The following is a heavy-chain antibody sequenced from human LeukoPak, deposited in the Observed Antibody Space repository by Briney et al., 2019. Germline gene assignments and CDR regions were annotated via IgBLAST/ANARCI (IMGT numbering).Heavy chain of an antibody. Sequence: KPSQTLSLTCTVSGGSISNSNYYWGWIRQPPGKGLEWIGSIYYSGSTYYNPSLKSRVTISVDTSKNQFSLKLNSVTAADTAVYYCARVNSQLWGDGEDYWGQGTLVTVSS. J-gene: IGHJ4*02. D-gene: IGHD5-18*01. CDR1: GGSISNSNYY. CDR3: ARVNSQLWGDGEDY. V-gene: IGHV4-39*07. CDR2: IYYSGST.